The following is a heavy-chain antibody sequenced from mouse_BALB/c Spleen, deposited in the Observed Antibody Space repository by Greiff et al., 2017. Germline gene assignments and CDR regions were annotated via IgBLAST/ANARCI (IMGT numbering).Heavy chain of an antibody. CDR3: AREGLSFAY. CDR2: ISYSGST. D-gene: IGHD1-1*02. J-gene: IGHJ3*01. V-gene: IGHV3-2*02. Sequence: DVQLQESGPGLVKPSQSLSLTCTVTGYSITSDYAWNWIRQFPGNKLEWMGYISYSGSTSYNPSLKSRISITRDTSKNQFFLQLNSVTTEDTATYYCAREGLSFAYWGQGTLVTVSA. CDR1: GYSITSDYA.